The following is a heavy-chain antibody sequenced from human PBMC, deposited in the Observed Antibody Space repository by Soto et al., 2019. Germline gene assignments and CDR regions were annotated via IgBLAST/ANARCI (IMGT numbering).Heavy chain of an antibody. CDR1: GGSISSSSYY. V-gene: IGHV4-30-4*08. Sequence: SETLSLTCTVSGGSISSSSYYWGWIRQPPGKGLEWIGYIYYSGSTYYNPSLKSRVTISVDTSKNQFSLKLSSVTAADTAVYYCARVPATLNWFDPWGQGTLVTVSS. CDR3: ARVPATLNWFDP. CDR2: IYYSGST. J-gene: IGHJ5*02. D-gene: IGHD6-25*01.